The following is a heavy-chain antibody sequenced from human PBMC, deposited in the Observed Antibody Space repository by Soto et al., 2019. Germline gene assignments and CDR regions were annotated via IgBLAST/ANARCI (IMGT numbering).Heavy chain of an antibody. CDR3: ARGHDDSRGLAFDY. CDR2: IYYSGST. V-gene: IGHV4-59*01. D-gene: IGHD3-22*01. J-gene: IGHJ4*02. Sequence: QVQLQESGPGLVKPSETLSLTCTVSGGSISSYYWSWIRQPPGKGLEWIGYIYYSGSTNYNPSLKCRVTISVDTSTNPFSLKLSSVTAADTAVYYCARGHDDSRGLAFDYWGQGTLVTVSS. CDR1: GGSISSYY.